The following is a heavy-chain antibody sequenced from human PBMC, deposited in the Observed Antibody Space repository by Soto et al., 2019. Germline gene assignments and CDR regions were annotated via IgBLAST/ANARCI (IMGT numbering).Heavy chain of an antibody. V-gene: IGHV1-18*01. CDR3: ASVHGFRDGVYDQAPVD. CDR1: CSTFSNFG. D-gene: IGHD5-12*01. Sequence: QVQLVQSGPEVKKHGASVRVSCKASCSTFSNFGFSWVRHAPGQGLAWLGWISASNGNTDYAQKFQGRSHLKTHPPTTPAYMDLRTMPSDDTAVYFCASVHGFRDGVYDQAPVDWGQRTLVTVSS. J-gene: IGHJ4*02. CDR2: ISASNGNT.